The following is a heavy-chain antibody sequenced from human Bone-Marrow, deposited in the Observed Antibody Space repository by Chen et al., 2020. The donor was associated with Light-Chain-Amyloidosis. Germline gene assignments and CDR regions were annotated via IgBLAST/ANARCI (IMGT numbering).Heavy chain of an antibody. D-gene: IGHD5-12*01. J-gene: IGHJ4*02. CDR3: ARRRDGYNFDY. CDR2: IYPDDSDA. V-gene: IGHV5-51*01. Sequence: EVQLEQSGPEVKKPGESLKISCKGSGYTFPNYWIGWVRQMPGKGLEGMGVIYPDDSDARYSPSFEGQVTISADKSITTAYLQWRSRKASDTAMYYCARRRDGYNFDYWGQGTLVTVSS. CDR1: GYTFPNYW.